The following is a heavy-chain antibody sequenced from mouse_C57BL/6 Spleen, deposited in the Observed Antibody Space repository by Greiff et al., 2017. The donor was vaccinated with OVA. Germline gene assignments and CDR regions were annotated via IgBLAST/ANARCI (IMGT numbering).Heavy chain of an antibody. CDR2: IYPSDSET. J-gene: IGHJ1*03. CDR3: ATREIYDGYYGYFDV. V-gene: IGHV1-61*01. Sequence: QVQLQQPGAELVRPGSSVKLSCKASGYTFTSYWMDWVKQRPGQGLEWIGNIYPSDSETHYNQKFKDKATLTVDKSSSTAYMQLSSLTSEDSAVYYCATREIYDGYYGYFDVWGTGTTVTVSS. D-gene: IGHD2-3*01. CDR1: GYTFTSYW.